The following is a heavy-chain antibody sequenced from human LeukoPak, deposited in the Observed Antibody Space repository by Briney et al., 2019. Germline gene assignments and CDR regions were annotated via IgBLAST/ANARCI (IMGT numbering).Heavy chain of an antibody. CDR2: IWYDGSNK. CDR1: GFTFSSYV. J-gene: IGHJ4*02. Sequence: GGSLRLSCAASGFTFSSYVMHWVRQAPGKGLEWVAVIWYDGSNKYYADSVKGRFTISRDNSKNTLYLQMNSLRAEDTAVYYCARGDGVPAAISFGFWGQGTLVTVSS. V-gene: IGHV3-33*01. CDR3: ARGDGVPAAISFGF. D-gene: IGHD2-2*02.